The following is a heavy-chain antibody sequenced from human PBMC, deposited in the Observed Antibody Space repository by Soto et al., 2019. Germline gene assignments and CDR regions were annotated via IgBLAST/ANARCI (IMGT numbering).Heavy chain of an antibody. J-gene: IGHJ3*02. CDR1: GYTFTSYA. V-gene: IGHV1-3*01. D-gene: IGHD1-26*01. CDR3: ARAYIVSHYDLEPFDI. CDR2: INAGNGNT. Sequence: ASVKVSCKASGYTFTSYAMHWVRQAPGQRLEWMGWINAGNGNTKYSQKFQGRVTITRDTSASTAYMELSSLRSEDTAVYYCARAYIVSHYDLEPFDIPGQAIMVTVSS.